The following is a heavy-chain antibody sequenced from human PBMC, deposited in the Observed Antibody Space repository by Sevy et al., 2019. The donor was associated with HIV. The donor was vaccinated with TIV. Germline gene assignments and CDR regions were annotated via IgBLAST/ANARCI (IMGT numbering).Heavy chain of an antibody. V-gene: IGHV3-11*04. J-gene: IGHJ6*03. Sequence: GGSLRLSCAASGFTFSDYYMSWIRQAPGKGLEWVSYISSSGSTIYYADSVKGRFTISRDNAKNSLYLQMNSLRAEDTAVYYCARIYYGSEGIPWYYYYYMDVWGKGTTVTVSS. CDR3: ARIYYGSEGIPWYYYYYMDV. D-gene: IGHD3-10*01. CDR2: ISSSGSTI. CDR1: GFTFSDYY.